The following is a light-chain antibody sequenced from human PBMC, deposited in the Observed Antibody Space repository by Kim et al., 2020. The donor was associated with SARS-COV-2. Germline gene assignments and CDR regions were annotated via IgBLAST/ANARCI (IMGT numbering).Light chain of an antibody. J-gene: IGLJ2*01. Sequence: GQSITISCTGTSSDVGIYNYVSWYQQHPGKAPKPMIYDVSNRPSGVSTRFSGSKSGNTASLTISGLRAEDEADYFCTSYTSSNTVVFGGGTKLTVL. V-gene: IGLV2-14*03. CDR2: DVS. CDR1: SSDVGIYNY. CDR3: TSYTSSNTVV.